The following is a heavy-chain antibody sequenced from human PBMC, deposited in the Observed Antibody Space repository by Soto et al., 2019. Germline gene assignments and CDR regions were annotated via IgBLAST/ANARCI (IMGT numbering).Heavy chain of an antibody. CDR1: GFTFSSYV. D-gene: IGHD1-1*01. J-gene: IGHJ4*02. CDR2: ISYDGSNK. V-gene: IGHV3-30*03. CDR3: ARETPGWNPFDF. Sequence: QVQLVESGGGVVQPGRSLRLSCAASGFTFSSYVMHWVRQAPGKGLEWVALISYDGSNKQYGDSVKGRFTISRDNSKNTLYLQVNSLRAEDTAVYYCARETPGWNPFDFWGQGTQVTVSS.